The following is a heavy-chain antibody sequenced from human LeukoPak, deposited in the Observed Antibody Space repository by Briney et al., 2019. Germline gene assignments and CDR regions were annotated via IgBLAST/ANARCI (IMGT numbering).Heavy chain of an antibody. Sequence: SETLSLTCTVPGGSISSYYWSWIRQPPGKGLEWIGYIYYSGSTNYNPSLKSRVTISLDTSKNQFSLKLSSVTAADTAVYYCARGIAVAPSLHNWFDPWGQGTLVTVSS. CDR3: ARGIAVAPSLHNWFDP. V-gene: IGHV4-59*01. CDR2: IYYSGST. CDR1: GGSISSYY. D-gene: IGHD6-13*01. J-gene: IGHJ5*02.